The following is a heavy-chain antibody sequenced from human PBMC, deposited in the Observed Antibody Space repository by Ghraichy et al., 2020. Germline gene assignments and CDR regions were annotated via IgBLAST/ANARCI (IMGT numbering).Heavy chain of an antibody. D-gene: IGHD3-10*01. J-gene: IGHJ4*02. CDR3: AGRGRRFDY. V-gene: IGHV4-61*01. Sequence: SCTVSRGSVAGGSYFWSWIRQPPGKGLEWIGYIFTGGNSYYNPSLKSRVTISVDTSKNQFSLNLTSVTAADTAVYYCAGRGRRFDYWGQGTLVTVSS. CDR1: RGSVAGGSYF. CDR2: IFTGGNS.